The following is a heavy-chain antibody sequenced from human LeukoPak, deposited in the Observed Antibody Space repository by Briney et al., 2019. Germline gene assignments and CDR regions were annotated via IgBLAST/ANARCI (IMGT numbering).Heavy chain of an antibody. J-gene: IGHJ3*02. D-gene: IGHD3-9*01. CDR3: ARHLTYYDILTGYYRHAFDI. CDR2: INHSGST. V-gene: IGHV4-34*01. CDR1: GGSFSGYY. Sequence: SETLSLTCAVYGGSFSGYYWSWIRQPPGKGLEWIGEINHSGSTNYNPSLKSRVTISVDTSKNQFSLKLSSVTAADTAVYYCARHLTYYDILTGYYRHAFDIWGQGTMVTVSS.